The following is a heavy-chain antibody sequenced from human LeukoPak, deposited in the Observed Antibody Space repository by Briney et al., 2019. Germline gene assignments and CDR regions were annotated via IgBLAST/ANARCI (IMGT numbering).Heavy chain of an antibody. CDR2: ISYSGNT. CDR3: AREYSSASDY. CDR1: GGSLSSSSYY. J-gene: IGHJ4*02. V-gene: IGHV4-39*02. D-gene: IGHD6-19*01. Sequence: SETLSLTCTVSGGSLSSSSYYWGWIRQPPGKGLEWIGSISYSGNTYYNPSLKSRVTISVDTSKNQFSLKLSSVTAADTAVYYCAREYSSASDYWGQGTLVTVSS.